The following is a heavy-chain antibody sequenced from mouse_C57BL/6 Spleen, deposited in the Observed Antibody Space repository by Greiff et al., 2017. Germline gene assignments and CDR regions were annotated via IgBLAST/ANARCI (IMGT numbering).Heavy chain of an antibody. J-gene: IGHJ4*01. CDR2: IGPGSGST. CDR3: ARAGGNYVRDYAMDY. Sequence: QVQLQQSGAELVKPGASVKISCKASGYTFTDYYINWVKQRPGQGLEWIGKIGPGSGSTYYNEKFKGKATLTADKSSSTAYVQLSSLTSEDSAVYFCARAGGNYVRDYAMDYWGQGTSVTVSS. V-gene: IGHV1-77*01. CDR1: GYTFTDYY. D-gene: IGHD2-1*01.